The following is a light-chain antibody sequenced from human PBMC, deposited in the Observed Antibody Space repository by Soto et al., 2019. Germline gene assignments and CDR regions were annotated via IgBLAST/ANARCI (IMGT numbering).Light chain of an antibody. CDR1: QSVSSSY. CDR3: QQYGSSPRT. Sequence: EIVLTQSPGTLSLSPGERATLSCRASQSVSSSYLAWYQQKPGQAPRLLIYGASSRATGIPDRFSGSGSGTDFTLTISRLETEDFAVYYCQQYGSSPRTFGNGTKVEIK. CDR2: GAS. V-gene: IGKV3-20*01. J-gene: IGKJ1*01.